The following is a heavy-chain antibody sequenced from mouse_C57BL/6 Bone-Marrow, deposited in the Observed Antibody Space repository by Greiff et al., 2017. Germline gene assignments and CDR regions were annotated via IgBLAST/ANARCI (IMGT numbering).Heavy chain of an antibody. D-gene: IGHD1-1*01. J-gene: IGHJ1*03. CDR2: INYDGSST. CDR3: ARDITLYGSSYWYFDV. Sequence: EVKLVESEGGLVQPGSSMKLSCKASGFTFSDYYMAWVRQVPEKGLEWVANINYDGSSTYYLDSLKSRFINSRDNAKNILYLQMSSLKSEHTATYYSARDITLYGSSYWYFDVWGTGTTVTVSS. CDR1: GFTFSDYY. V-gene: IGHV5-16*01.